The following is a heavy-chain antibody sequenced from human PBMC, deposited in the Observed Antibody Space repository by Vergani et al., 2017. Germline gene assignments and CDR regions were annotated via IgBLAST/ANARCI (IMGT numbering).Heavy chain of an antibody. CDR3: ARVNTETNGHLYYYYYMDV. J-gene: IGHJ6*03. CDR1: GASFTSYH. V-gene: IGHV4-34*01. Sequence: QVQLQQWGGGLLKPSETLSLTCVVNGASFTSYHWTWIRQSPGEGLEWVGDIDHTGRPDYNPSLKSRLTMSVDKSRNQFSLTLNSVTATDTAIYFFARVNTETNGHLYYYYYMDVWGQGTAVTVS. CDR2: IDHTGRP. D-gene: IGHD4-11*01.